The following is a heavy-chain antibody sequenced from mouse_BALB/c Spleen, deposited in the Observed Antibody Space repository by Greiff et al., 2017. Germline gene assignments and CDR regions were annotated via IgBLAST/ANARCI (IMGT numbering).Heavy chain of an antibody. CDR3: ERIYNEYDDYAMDY. CDR2: ISYSGST. V-gene: IGHV3-2*02. Sequence: VQLQQSGPGLVKPSQSLSLTCTVSGYSITSDYVWNWIRQFPGNQLEWRGYISYSGSTSYNPSHKSRISITRDTSKNQFFLQLNSVTTEDTATYDCERIYNEYDDYAMDYWGQGTSVTVSS. D-gene: IGHD2-4*01. CDR1: GYSITSDYV. J-gene: IGHJ4*01.